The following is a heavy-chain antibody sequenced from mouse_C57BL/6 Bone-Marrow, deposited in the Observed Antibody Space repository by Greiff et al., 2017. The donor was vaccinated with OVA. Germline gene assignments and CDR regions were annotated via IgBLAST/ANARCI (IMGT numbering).Heavy chain of an antibody. CDR3: RRVLLRYLYYAMDY. CDR1: GFSLTSYG. V-gene: IGHV2-6*01. J-gene: IGHJ4*01. D-gene: IGHD1-1*01. CDR2: IWGVGST. Sequence: VKLVESGPGLVAPSQSLSITCTVSGFSLTSYGVDWVRQSPGKGLEWLGVIWGVGSTNYNSALKSRLSISKDNSKSQVFLKMNSLQTDDTAMYYCRRVLLRYLYYAMDYWGQGTSVTVSS.